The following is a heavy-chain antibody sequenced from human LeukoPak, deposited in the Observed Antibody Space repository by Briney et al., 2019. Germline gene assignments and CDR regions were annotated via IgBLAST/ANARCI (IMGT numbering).Heavy chain of an antibody. J-gene: IGHJ4*02. CDR2: IYIGGST. Sequence: GGSLRLSCAASGLTVSSNYMSWVRQAPGKGLEWVSVIYIGGSTYYADSVKGRFTISIDNSKNTLYLQMNSLRAEDTAVYYCARDRREYSGNYFDYWGQGTLVTVSS. D-gene: IGHD1-26*01. CDR3: ARDRREYSGNYFDY. V-gene: IGHV3-53*01. CDR1: GLTVSSNY.